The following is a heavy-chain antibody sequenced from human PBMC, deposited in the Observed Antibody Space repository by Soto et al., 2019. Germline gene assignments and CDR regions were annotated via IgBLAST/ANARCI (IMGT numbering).Heavy chain of an antibody. V-gene: IGHV3-23*01. Sequence: GGSLRLSCAASGFTFSSYAMSWVRQAPGRGLEWVSAISGSGGSTYYADSVKGRFTISRDNSKNTLYLQMNSLRAEDTAVYYCAKDGYSGYDPGAFDYWGQGTLVTVSS. CDR2: ISGSGGST. CDR1: GFTFSSYA. J-gene: IGHJ4*02. CDR3: AKDGYSGYDPGAFDY. D-gene: IGHD5-12*01.